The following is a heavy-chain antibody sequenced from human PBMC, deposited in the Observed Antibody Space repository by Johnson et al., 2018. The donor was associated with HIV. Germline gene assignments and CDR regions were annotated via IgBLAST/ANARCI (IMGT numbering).Heavy chain of an antibody. CDR2: INWNGGST. D-gene: IGHD3-10*01. CDR3: ARVSRLGDLELLSDTLDI. J-gene: IGHJ3*02. CDR1: GFNFDDYG. Sequence: VQLVESGGGVIRPGGSLRVSCVASGFNFDDYGMSWVRQAPGKGLEWVSGINWNGGSTSYADSVKGRFPISRDNAKKSLFLQMNTLRVEDTALYYCARVSRLGDLELLSDTLDIWGQGTMVTVSS. V-gene: IGHV3-20*04.